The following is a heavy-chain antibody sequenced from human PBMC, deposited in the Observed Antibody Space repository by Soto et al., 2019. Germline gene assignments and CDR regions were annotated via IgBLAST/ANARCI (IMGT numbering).Heavy chain of an antibody. CDR3: ARDASVTEKSFQH. CDR2: ISSSGNSI. Sequence: GGSLRLSCAASGFTFSDYYMSWVRQAPGKGLEWVSYISSSGNSIYYADSVKGRFTISRDDAENSLYLQMNSLRVDDTAVYFCARDASVTEKSFQHWGQGTLVTVSS. D-gene: IGHD2-21*02. V-gene: IGHV3-11*01. J-gene: IGHJ1*01. CDR1: GFTFSDYY.